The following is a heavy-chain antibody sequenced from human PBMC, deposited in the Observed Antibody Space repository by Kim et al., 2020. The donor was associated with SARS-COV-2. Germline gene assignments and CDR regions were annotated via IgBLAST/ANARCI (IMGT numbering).Heavy chain of an antibody. J-gene: IGHJ6*02. CDR1: GGSFSGYY. V-gene: IGHV4-34*01. D-gene: IGHD6-13*01. CDR3: ARQNSSSWSPWYYYYYYGMDV. CDR2: INHSGST. Sequence: SETLSLTCAVYGGSFSGYYWSWIRQPPGKGLEWIGEINHSGSTNYNPSLKSRVTISVDTSKNQFSLKLSSVTAADTAVYYCARQNSSSWSPWYYYYYYGMDVWGQGTTVTVSS.